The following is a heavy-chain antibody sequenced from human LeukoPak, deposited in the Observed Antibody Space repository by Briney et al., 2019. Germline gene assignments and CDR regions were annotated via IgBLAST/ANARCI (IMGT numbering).Heavy chain of an antibody. CDR1: GYTFTSYA. J-gene: IGHJ5*02. D-gene: IGHD3-3*01. V-gene: IGHV7-4-1*02. CDR3: ARDRESSFWSGYYTRWFDP. Sequence: ASVKVSCKASGYTFTSYAMNWVRQAPGQGLEWMGWINTNTGNPTYAQGFTGRFVFSLDTSVSTAYLQISSLKAEDTAVYYCARDRESSFWSGYYTRWFDPWGQGTLVTVSS. CDR2: INTNTGNP.